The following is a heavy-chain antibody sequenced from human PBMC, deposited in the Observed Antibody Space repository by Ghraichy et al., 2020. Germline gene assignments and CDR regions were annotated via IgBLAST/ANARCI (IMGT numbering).Heavy chain of an antibody. CDR2: INHSGST. J-gene: IGHJ5*02. Sequence: SETLSLTCAVYGGSFSGYYWSWIRQPPGKGLEWIGEINHSGSTNYNPSLKSRVTISVDTSKNQFSLKLSSVTAADTAVYYCARGRPAFSSSWYFFPWGQGTLVTVSS. CDR1: GGSFSGYY. CDR3: ARGRPAFSSSWYFFP. V-gene: IGHV4-34*01. D-gene: IGHD6-13*01.